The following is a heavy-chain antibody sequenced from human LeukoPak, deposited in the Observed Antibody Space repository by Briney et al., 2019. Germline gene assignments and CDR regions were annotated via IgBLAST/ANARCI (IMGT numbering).Heavy chain of an antibody. CDR3: ATRNYGDSYGAFDI. V-gene: IGHV3-11*04. D-gene: IGHD4-17*01. Sequence: GGSLRLSCAASGFTFSDYYMSWIRQAPGKGLEWVSYISSSGSTIYYADSVKGRFTTSRDNAKNSLYLQMNSLRAEDTAVYYCATRNYGDSYGAFDIWGQGTMVTVSS. CDR1: GFTFSDYY. J-gene: IGHJ3*02. CDR2: ISSSGSTI.